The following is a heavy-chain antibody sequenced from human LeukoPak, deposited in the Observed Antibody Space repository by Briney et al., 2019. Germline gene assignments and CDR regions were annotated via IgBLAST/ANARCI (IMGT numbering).Heavy chain of an antibody. D-gene: IGHD6-19*01. CDR1: GFIFSSSV. J-gene: IGHJ4*02. Sequence: GGSLRLSCAASGFIFSSSVMTWVRQAPGKGLEWVSTITSSGGRTDYADSVKGRFTISRDNSKNTVYLQMNSLRAEDTAVYYCAKTPIAMATYYFDYWGQGTLVTVSS. CDR3: AKTPIAMATYYFDY. CDR2: ITSSGGRT. V-gene: IGHV3-23*01.